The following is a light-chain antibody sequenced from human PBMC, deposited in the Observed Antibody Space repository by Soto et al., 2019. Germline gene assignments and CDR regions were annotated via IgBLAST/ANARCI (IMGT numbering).Light chain of an antibody. J-gene: IGKJ1*01. CDR3: QQYNNWLRT. CDR2: GVT. Sequence: EIVMTQSPATLPVSPGERATLSCRASQSVSSNLAWYQQKPGQAPRLLIYGVTTRATGIPARFSGSGSGTEFTLTISSLQSEDFAVYYCQQYNNWLRTFGQGTKVDIK. CDR1: QSVSSN. V-gene: IGKV3-15*01.